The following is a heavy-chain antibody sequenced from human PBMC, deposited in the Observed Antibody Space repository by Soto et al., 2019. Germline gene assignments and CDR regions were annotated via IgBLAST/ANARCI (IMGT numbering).Heavy chain of an antibody. D-gene: IGHD6-19*01. J-gene: IGHJ4*02. CDR1: GGYCGDHG. CDR3: ARGLAVVPSPFDY. V-gene: IGHV4-34*01. CDR2: INHSGST. Sequence: SETLCLSYAVDGGYCGDHGCRWIRKPPGKGLEWIGEINHSGSTNYNPSLKSRVTISVDTSKNQFSLKLSSVTAADTAVYYCARGLAVVPSPFDYWGQGTLVTVSS.